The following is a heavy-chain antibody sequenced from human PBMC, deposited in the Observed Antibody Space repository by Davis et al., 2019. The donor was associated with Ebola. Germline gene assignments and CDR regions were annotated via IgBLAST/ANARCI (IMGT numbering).Heavy chain of an antibody. Sequence: GESLKISCAASGFTFSSYGVFWVRQAPGKGLEWVAVISYDGSNKYYADSVKGRFTISRDNSKNTLYLQMNSLRAEDTAVYYCAREGAHYDSSGYYSFPDYWGQGTLVIVSS. CDR3: AREGAHYDSSGYYSFPDY. CDR2: ISYDGSNK. J-gene: IGHJ4*02. D-gene: IGHD3-22*01. CDR1: GFTFSSYG. V-gene: IGHV3-30*03.